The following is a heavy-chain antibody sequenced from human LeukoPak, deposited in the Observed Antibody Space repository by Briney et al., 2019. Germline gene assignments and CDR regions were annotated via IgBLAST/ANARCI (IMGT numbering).Heavy chain of an antibody. CDR3: AREYYDSSGYYLGGTYYYYYMDV. D-gene: IGHD3-22*01. Sequence: SVKVSCKASGGTFSSYAISWVRQAPGQGLEWMGGIIPIFGTANYAQKFQGRVTMTTDTSTSTAYMELRSLRSDDTAVYYCAREYYDSSGYYLGGTYYYYYMDVWGKGTTVTVSS. J-gene: IGHJ6*03. V-gene: IGHV1-69*05. CDR1: GGTFSSYA. CDR2: IIPIFGTA.